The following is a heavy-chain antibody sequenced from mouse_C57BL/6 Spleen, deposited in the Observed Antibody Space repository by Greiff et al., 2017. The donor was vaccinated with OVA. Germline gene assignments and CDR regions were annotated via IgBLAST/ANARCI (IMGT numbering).Heavy chain of an antibody. V-gene: IGHV1-78*01. CDR3: ARWGGYGSAWFAY. CDR1: GYTFTDHT. CDR2: IYPRDGST. J-gene: IGHJ3*01. D-gene: IGHD1-2*01. Sequence: VQLQQSDAELVKPGASVKIPCKVSGYTFTDHTIHWMKQRPEQGLEWIGYIYPRDGSTKYNEKFKGKATLTADKSSSTAYMQLNSLTSEDSAVYFCARWGGYGSAWFAYWGQGTLVTVSA.